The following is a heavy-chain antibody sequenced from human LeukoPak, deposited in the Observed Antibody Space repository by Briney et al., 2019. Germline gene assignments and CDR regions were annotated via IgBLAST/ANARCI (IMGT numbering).Heavy chain of an antibody. D-gene: IGHD6-19*01. CDR2: IGTAGDT. CDR1: GFTFSSYD. Sequence: GGSLRLSCAASGFTFSSYDMHWVRQATGKGLEWASAIGTAGDTYYPGSVKGRFTISRENAKNSLYLQMNSLRAGDTAVYYCARARYSSGWYFDYWGQGTLVTVSS. CDR3: ARARYSSGWYFDY. J-gene: IGHJ4*02. V-gene: IGHV3-13*01.